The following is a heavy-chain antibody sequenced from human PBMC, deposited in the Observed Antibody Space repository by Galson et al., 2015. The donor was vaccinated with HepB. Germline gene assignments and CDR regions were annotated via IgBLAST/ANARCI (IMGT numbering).Heavy chain of an antibody. D-gene: IGHD3-16*01. J-gene: IGHJ4*02. CDR1: GFTFSDYY. CDR2: ISSSGSTI. Sequence: SLRLSCAASGFTFSDYYMSWIRQAPGKGLEWVSYISSSGSTIYYADSVKGRFTISRDNAKNSLYLQMNSLRAEDTAVYYCARLPMGLGPKKKYFDYWGQGTLVTVSS. V-gene: IGHV3-11*04. CDR3: ARLPMGLGPKKKYFDY.